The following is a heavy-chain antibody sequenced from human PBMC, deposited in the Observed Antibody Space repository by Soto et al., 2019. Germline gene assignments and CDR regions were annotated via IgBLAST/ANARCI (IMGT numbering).Heavy chain of an antibody. CDR2: IWYDGSNK. Sequence: GGSLRLSCAASGFTFSSYGMHWVRQAPGKGLEWVAVIWYDGSNKYYADSVKGRFTISRDNSKNTLYLQMNSLRAEDTAVYYCARDNNDIVGVVDATYYYYYGMDVWGQGTTVTVSS. CDR1: GFTFSSYG. CDR3: ARDNNDIVGVVDATYYYYYGMDV. J-gene: IGHJ6*02. D-gene: IGHD2-15*01. V-gene: IGHV3-33*01.